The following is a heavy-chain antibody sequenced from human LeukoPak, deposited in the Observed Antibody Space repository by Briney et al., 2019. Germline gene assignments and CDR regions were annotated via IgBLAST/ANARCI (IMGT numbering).Heavy chain of an antibody. J-gene: IGHJ4*02. Sequence: GGSLRLSCIASGFSFSGHWMHWARQLPGKGLVRVSRISPTGSTTSYADSVKGRFTVSRDNAKNTLYLQVNNLRAEDTAVYYCARGPNSNWSGLDFWGQGTLLTVSS. D-gene: IGHD6-6*01. CDR3: ARGPNSNWSGLDF. CDR1: GFSFSGHW. V-gene: IGHV3-74*01. CDR2: ISPTGSTT.